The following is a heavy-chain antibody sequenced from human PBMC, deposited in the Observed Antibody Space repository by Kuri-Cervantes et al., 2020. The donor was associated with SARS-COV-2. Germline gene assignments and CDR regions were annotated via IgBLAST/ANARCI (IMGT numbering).Heavy chain of an antibody. D-gene: IGHD1-26*01. CDR2: ISYDGSNK. V-gene: IGHV3-30*03. Sequence: GESLKISCAASGFTFSSYGMHWVRQAPGKGLEWVAVISYDGSNKYYADSVKGRFTISRDNSKNTVYLQMNRLTAEDTAIYYCARVGGRHYRDNNYYYGMDVWGQGTTVTVSS. CDR1: GFTFSSYG. CDR3: ARVGGRHYRDNNYYYGMDV. J-gene: IGHJ6*02.